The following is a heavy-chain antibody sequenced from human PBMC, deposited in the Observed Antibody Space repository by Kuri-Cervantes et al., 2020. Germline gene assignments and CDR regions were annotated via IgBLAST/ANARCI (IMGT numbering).Heavy chain of an antibody. D-gene: IGHD4-23*01. Sequence: ASVKVSCKASGYTFTSNDISWVRQAAGQGLEWMGWMNPNSGNTGYAQKLQGRVTMTTDTSTSTAYMGLRSLRSDDTAVYYCARGVRDNYYYYYMDVWGKGTTVTVSS. CDR1: GYTFTSND. V-gene: IGHV1-8*01. CDR2: MNPNSGNT. J-gene: IGHJ6*03. CDR3: ARGVRDNYYYYYMDV.